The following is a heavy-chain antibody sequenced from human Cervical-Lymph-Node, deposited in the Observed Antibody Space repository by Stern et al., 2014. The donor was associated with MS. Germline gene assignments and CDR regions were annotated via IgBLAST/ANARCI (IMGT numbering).Heavy chain of an antibody. CDR3: ARSLPRNSIGS. CDR1: GFTFRNYA. CDR2: ISYDGSNK. Sequence: VQLVESGGGVVQPWRSLRLSCAASGFTFRNYAIHWVRQAPGKGLEWVAVISYDGSNKYYADSVTGRFTISRDNAKDTLFLQMDSVRVEDTAVYYCARSLPRNSIGSWGQGTLVTVSS. V-gene: IGHV3-30*01. J-gene: IGHJ4*02. D-gene: IGHD4-23*01.